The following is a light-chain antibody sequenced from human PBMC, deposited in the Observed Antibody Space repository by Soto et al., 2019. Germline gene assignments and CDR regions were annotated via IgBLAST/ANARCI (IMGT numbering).Light chain of an antibody. CDR2: GAS. Sequence: EIVLTQSPGTLSLSPGERATLSCRASQSVSNNYLAWYQQKPGQAPRRLIYGASNRATGIPDRFSGSGSGTDFTLTISGLEPEDFAVYYCQQYGSSGTFGQGTKVDIK. V-gene: IGKV3-20*01. CDR3: QQYGSSGT. J-gene: IGKJ1*01. CDR1: QSVSNNY.